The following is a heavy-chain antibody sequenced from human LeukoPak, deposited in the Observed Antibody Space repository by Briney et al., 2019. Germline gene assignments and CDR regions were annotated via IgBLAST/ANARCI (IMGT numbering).Heavy chain of an antibody. V-gene: IGHV4-61*02. D-gene: IGHD5-12*01. CDR1: GGSISSGSYY. CDR3: ARGPSGYHNT. Sequence: SETLSLTCTVSGGSISSGSYYWTWIRQPAGKGLEWIGRIYISGSTNYNPSLMSRVTISLDTSKNQFSLKLSSVTAADTAVYYCARGPSGYHNTGGQGTLVTVSS. J-gene: IGHJ4*02. CDR2: IYISGST.